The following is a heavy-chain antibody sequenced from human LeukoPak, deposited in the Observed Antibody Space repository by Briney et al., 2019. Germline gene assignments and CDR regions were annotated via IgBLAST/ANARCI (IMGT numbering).Heavy chain of an antibody. Sequence: GGSLRLSCAASGFTFSSYGMHWVPKAPGKGLEWVAVIWYDGSNKYYADSVKGRFTISRDNSKNTLYLQMNSLRAEDTAVYYCARDSNGYFDYWGQGTLVTVSS. CDR2: IWYDGSNK. J-gene: IGHJ4*02. CDR3: ARDSNGYFDY. CDR1: GFTFSSYG. D-gene: IGHD2/OR15-2a*01. V-gene: IGHV3-33*01.